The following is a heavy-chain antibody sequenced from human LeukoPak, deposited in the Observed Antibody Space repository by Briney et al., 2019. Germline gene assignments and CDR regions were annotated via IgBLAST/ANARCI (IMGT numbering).Heavy chain of an antibody. CDR3: ASAEGYYGSGPFDY. D-gene: IGHD3-10*01. Sequence: SETLSLTCTVSGGPISSGDYYWSWIRQPAGKGLEWIGRIYTSGSTNYNPSLKSRVTISVDTSKNQFSLKLSSVTAADTAVYYCASAEGYYGSGPFDYWGQGTLVTVSS. CDR1: GGPISSGDYY. J-gene: IGHJ4*02. V-gene: IGHV4-61*02. CDR2: IYTSGST.